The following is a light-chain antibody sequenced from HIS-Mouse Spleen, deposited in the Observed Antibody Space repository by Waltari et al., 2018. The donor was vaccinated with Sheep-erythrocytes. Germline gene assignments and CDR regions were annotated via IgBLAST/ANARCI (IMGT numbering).Light chain of an antibody. Sequence: QSALTQPRSVSGSPGQSVTISCTGTTSDVGGYNYGPWYQKHPGKAPKPMIYDVSKRPSGVPDRFSGSKSGNTASLTISGLQAEDEADYYCCSYAGSYNHVFATGTKVTVL. V-gene: IGLV2-11*02. J-gene: IGLJ1*01. CDR2: DVS. CDR3: CSYAGSYNHV. CDR1: TSDVGGYNY.